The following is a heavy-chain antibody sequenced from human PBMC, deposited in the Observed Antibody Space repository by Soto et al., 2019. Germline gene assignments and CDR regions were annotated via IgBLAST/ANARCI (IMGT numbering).Heavy chain of an antibody. CDR3: ARGLAAAGTHWFDP. J-gene: IGHJ5*02. Sequence: SETLSLTCTVSGGSISSSSYYWGWIRQPPGKGLEWIGYIYYSGSTYYNPSLKSRVTISVDASKNQFSLKLSSVTAADTAVYYCARGLAAAGTHWFDPWGQGTLVTVSS. D-gene: IGHD6-13*01. CDR1: GGSISSSSYY. CDR2: IYYSGST. V-gene: IGHV4-31*03.